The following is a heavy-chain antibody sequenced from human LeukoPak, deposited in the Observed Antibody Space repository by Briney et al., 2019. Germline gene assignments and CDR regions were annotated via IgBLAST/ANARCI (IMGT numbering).Heavy chain of an antibody. V-gene: IGHV4-59*11. CDR1: GGSINIHY. CDR3: ATLRHVYEFDY. J-gene: IGHJ4*02. CDR2: VHSSGSN. Sequence: SETLSLTCTVSGGSINIHYWSWIRQPPGKGLEWIGNVHSSGSNNYNPSLKSRVTTSVDTSKNQFSLKLSSVTAADTAVYYCATLRHVYEFDYWGRGTLVTVSS. D-gene: IGHD5/OR15-5a*01.